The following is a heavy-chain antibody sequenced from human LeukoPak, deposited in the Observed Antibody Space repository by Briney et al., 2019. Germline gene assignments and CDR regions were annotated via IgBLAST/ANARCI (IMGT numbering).Heavy chain of an antibody. D-gene: IGHD6-13*01. Sequence: SETLSLTCAVYGGSFSGYYWSWIRQPPGKGLEWIGEINHSGSTNYNPSLKSRVTISVDTSKNQFSLKLSSVTAADTAVYYCARDASASSSWYFGDYWGQGTLVTVSS. CDR1: GGSFSGYY. V-gene: IGHV4-34*01. CDR3: ARDASASSSWYFGDY. CDR2: INHSGST. J-gene: IGHJ4*02.